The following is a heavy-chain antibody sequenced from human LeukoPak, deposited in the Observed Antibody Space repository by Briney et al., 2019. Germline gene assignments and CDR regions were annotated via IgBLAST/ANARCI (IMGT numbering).Heavy chain of an antibody. Sequence: GGSLRLSCAASGFTFTNYGMHWVRQAPGKGLEWVGFIRSKAYGGTTEYAASVKGRFTISRDDSKSIAYLQMNSLKTEDTAVYYCTRARLGRIAEWDYWGQGTLVTVSS. D-gene: IGHD6-13*01. CDR3: TRARLGRIAEWDY. J-gene: IGHJ4*02. V-gene: IGHV3-49*04. CDR1: GFTFTNYG. CDR2: IRSKAYGGTT.